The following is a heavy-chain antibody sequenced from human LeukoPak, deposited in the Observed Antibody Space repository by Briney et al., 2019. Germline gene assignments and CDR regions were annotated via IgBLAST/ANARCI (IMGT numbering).Heavy chain of an antibody. V-gene: IGHV3-30*18. Sequence: PGGSLRLSCAASGFTFSSYGMHWVRQAPGKGLEWVAVISYDGSNKYYADSVKGRFTISRDNSKNTLYLQMNSLRAEDTAVYYCAKSEGITIFGVRVPFDPWGQGTLVTVSS. CDR2: ISYDGSNK. J-gene: IGHJ5*02. CDR1: GFTFSSYG. CDR3: AKSEGITIFGVRVPFDP. D-gene: IGHD3-3*01.